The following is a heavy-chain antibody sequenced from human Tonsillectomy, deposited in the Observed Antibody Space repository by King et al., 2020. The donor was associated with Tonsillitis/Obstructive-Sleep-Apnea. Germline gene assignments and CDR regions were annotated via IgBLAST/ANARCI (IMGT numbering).Heavy chain of an antibody. CDR3: AGVLTVTTWYYMDV. Sequence: VQLVESGGGVVQPGRSLRLSCAASGFTFRTYGMHWVRQAPGKGLEWVAVIWYDGSNTYYADSVKGRFTISRDNSKNTLYLQMNSLRAEDTAVYYCAGVLTVTTWYYMDVWGKGTTVTVSS. D-gene: IGHD4-11*01. J-gene: IGHJ6*03. CDR2: IWYDGSNT. CDR1: GFTFRTYG. V-gene: IGHV3-33*01.